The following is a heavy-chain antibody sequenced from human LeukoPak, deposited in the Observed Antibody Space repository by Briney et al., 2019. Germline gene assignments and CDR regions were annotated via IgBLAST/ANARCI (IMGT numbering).Heavy chain of an antibody. D-gene: IGHD3-22*01. CDR1: SYTFTGYY. CDR3: ARVPLNYYDTGQSGFPGY. V-gene: IGHV1-2*02. CDR2: INPNSGGT. Sequence: AASVKVSCKASSYTFTGYYMHWVRQAPGQGLEWMGWINPNSGGTNYAQKFQGRVTMTRDTSISTAYMELSRLRSDDTAVYYCARVPLNYYDTGQSGFPGYWGQGTLVTVSS. J-gene: IGHJ4*02.